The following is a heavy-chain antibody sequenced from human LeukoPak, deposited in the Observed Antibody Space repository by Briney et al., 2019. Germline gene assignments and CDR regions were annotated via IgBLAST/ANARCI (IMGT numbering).Heavy chain of an antibody. Sequence: SETLSLTCNVSGGSISSYYWSWIRQPPGKGLEWIGYIYYSGSTNYNPSLKSRVTISVDTSKNQFSLKLSSVTAADTAVCCCARGSAANSDYWGQGTLVTVSS. V-gene: IGHV4-59*01. CDR1: GGSISSYY. CDR2: IYYSGST. D-gene: IGHD2-2*01. CDR3: ARGSAANSDY. J-gene: IGHJ4*02.